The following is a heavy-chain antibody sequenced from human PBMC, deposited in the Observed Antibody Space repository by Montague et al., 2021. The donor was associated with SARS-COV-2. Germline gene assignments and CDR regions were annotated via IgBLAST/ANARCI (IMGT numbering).Heavy chain of an antibody. V-gene: IGHV4-31*03. CDR3: ARACVVVPTTRNWFDP. Sequence: TLSLTCTVSGGSISSGGYDWSWIRQHPGKGLEWIGYIYYRGSTYYXPSLKSRLTISVDTSKNRFSLKLSSVTAADTAMYYCARACVVVPTTRNWFDPWGQGTLVTVSS. J-gene: IGHJ5*02. CDR2: IYYRGST. CDR1: GGSISSGGYD. D-gene: IGHD2-2*01.